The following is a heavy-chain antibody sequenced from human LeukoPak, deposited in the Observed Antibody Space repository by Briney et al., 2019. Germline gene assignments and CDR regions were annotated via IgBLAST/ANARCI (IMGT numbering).Heavy chain of an antibody. CDR3: ARDPTSTSSTDF. CDR1: GDSISSSRYY. J-gene: IGHJ4*02. D-gene: IGHD6-6*01. CDR2: IYYSGDT. V-gene: IGHV4-39*07. Sequence: PSETLSLTCTFSGDSISSSRYYWGWVRQPPGKGLEWIGSIYYSGDTYYNPSLESRVTVSVDTSKNQFSLKLRSVTAADTAVYYCARDPTSTSSTDFWGQGTLVTVSS.